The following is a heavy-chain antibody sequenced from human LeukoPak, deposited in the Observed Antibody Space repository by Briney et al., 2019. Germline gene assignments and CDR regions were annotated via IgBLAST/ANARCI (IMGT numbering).Heavy chain of an antibody. J-gene: IGHJ4*02. CDR2: INPNSGGT. Sequence: GASVKVSCEASGYTFTGYYMHWVRQAPGQGLEWVGWINPNSGGTNYAQKFQGRVTMTRDTSISTAYMELSRLRSDDTAVYYCAREGGIRTFGGSRSLDYWGQGTLVTVSS. V-gene: IGHV1-2*02. D-gene: IGHD3-16*01. CDR1: GYTFTGYY. CDR3: AREGGIRTFGGSRSLDY.